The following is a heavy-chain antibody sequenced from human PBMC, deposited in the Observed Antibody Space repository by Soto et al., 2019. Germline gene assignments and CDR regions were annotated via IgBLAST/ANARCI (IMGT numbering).Heavy chain of an antibody. D-gene: IGHD6-13*01. J-gene: IGHJ6*02. Sequence: ASVKVSSKAAGYTFTSYDINWVRQATGQGLEWMGWMNPNSGNTGYPQKFQGRVTMTRNTSISTAYMELSSLRSEDTAVYYCARRGYSSSWYYYYYYGMDVWGQGTTVTVSS. CDR1: GYTFTSYD. CDR3: ARRGYSSSWYYYYYYGMDV. V-gene: IGHV1-8*01. CDR2: MNPNSGNT.